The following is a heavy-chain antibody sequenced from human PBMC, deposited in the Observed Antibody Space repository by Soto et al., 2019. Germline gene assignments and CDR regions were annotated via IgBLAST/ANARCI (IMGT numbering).Heavy chain of an antibody. CDR3: ARDLITMVRGVIITFPFDY. D-gene: IGHD3-10*01. CDR2: ISAYNGNT. Sequence: ASVKVSCKASGYTFTSYGISWVRQAPGQGLEWMGWISAYNGNTNYAQKLQGRVTMTTDTSTSTAYMELRSLRSDDTAVYYCARDLITMVRGVIITFPFDYWGQGTLVTVSS. J-gene: IGHJ4*02. V-gene: IGHV1-18*01. CDR1: GYTFTSYG.